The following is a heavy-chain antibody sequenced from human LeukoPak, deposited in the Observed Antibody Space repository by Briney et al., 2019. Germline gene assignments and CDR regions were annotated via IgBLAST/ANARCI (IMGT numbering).Heavy chain of an antibody. Sequence: GGSLRLSCAASGFTFSDYYMSWIRQAPGKGLEWVSYIISSSGIIYNADSVKGRYTISRDNTKNSLYLQMNSLRAEETAVYYCARVYRRDESSGYYGVMDYWGQGTLVTVSS. CDR3: ARVYRRDESSGYYGVMDY. V-gene: IGHV3-11*04. J-gene: IGHJ4*02. CDR1: GFTFSDYY. D-gene: IGHD3-22*01. CDR2: IISSSGII.